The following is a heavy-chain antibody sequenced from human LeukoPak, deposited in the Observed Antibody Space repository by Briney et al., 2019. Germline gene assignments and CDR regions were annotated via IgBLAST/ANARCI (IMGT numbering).Heavy chain of an antibody. J-gene: IGHJ4*02. CDR1: GFTFSSYA. D-gene: IGHD3-22*01. CDR2: ISGSGGDT. V-gene: IGHV3-23*01. Sequence: GGSLRLSCAASGFTFSSYAMSWVRQAPGKGLEWVSAISGSGGDTYYADSVKGRFTISRDNSKNTLYLQMSRMRPEDSAMYYCARDPFYYDSSGYLDYWGQGTLVTVSS. CDR3: ARDPFYYDSSGYLDY.